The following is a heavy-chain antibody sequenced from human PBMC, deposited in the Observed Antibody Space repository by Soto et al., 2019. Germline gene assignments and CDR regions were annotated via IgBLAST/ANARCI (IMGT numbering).Heavy chain of an antibody. D-gene: IGHD2-15*01. J-gene: IGHJ5*02. Sequence: QVQLVQSGAEVKKPGASVKVSCKTSGYTFSNYGVTWVRQAPGQGLEWMGWISPYNGDTDYAQSVQGRVTMTTDTSTSTAYMEVRSLRSDDTAVYYCARGGVGNCSGGRCPRNWFDPWGQGTLVTVSS. CDR1: GYTFSNYG. V-gene: IGHV1-18*01. CDR3: ARGGVGNCSGGRCPRNWFDP. CDR2: ISPYNGDT.